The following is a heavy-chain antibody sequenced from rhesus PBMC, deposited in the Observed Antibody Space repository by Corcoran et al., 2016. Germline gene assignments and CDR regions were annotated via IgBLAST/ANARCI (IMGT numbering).Heavy chain of an antibody. CDR3: ARDSWNINNRFDV. V-gene: IGHV2-174*01. Sequence: QVTLKESGPALVKPTPTLTLTCPFSGFSLTPSGMGVVWIRQPPGKALEWLALIYWDDDKRYSTSLKSRLTISKDTSKNQVVLTMTNMDPVDTATYYCARDSWNINNRFDVWGPGVLVTVSS. CDR1: GFSLTPSGMG. J-gene: IGHJ5-1*01. CDR2: IYWDDDK. D-gene: IGHD1-20*01.